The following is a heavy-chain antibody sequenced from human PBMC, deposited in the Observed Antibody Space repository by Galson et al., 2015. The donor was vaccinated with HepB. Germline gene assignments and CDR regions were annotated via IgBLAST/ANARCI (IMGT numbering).Heavy chain of an antibody. D-gene: IGHD6-19*01. CDR2: IRRKASSHAT. CDR1: GFTFNVPA. V-gene: IGHV3-73*01. J-gene: IGHJ4*02. Sequence: SLRLSSAASGFTFNVPAIHWVREASGKGLEWVGRIRRKASSHATAYTASLKGRFTISRDDSKNTAYLHMNSLKTEDTAVYYCARLGDLSGYSSLWGQGTLVTVSS. CDR3: ARLGDLSGYSSL.